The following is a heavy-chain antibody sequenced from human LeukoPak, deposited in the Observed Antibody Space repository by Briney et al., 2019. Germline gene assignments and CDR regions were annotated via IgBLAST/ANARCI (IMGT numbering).Heavy chain of an antibody. CDR3: AKDNGNGWLGEFAFEY. V-gene: IGHV3-9*01. Sequence: GGSLRLSCVASGFTFDYSAFHWVRHAPGKGLEWVSGIGFSTNNVDYADSVRGRFTISRDNTKNSLDLQMDSLRAEDTAFYYCAKDNGNGWLGEFAFEYWGQGILVTVSS. J-gene: IGHJ4*02. D-gene: IGHD3-10*01. CDR2: IGFSTNNV. CDR1: GFTFDYSA.